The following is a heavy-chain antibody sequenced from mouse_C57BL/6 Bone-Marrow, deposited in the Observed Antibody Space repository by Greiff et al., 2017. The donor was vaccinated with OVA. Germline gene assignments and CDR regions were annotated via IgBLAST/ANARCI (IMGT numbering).Heavy chain of an antibody. CDR3: ARQLTGGY. V-gene: IGHV5-6*01. Sequence: EVMLVESGGDLVKPGGSLKLSCAASGFTFSSYGMSWVRQTPDKRLEWVATISSGGSYTYYPASVKGRFTISRDNAKNTLYLQMSSRKSEDTAMYYCARQLTGGYWGQGTSVTVSS. CDR2: ISSGGSYT. J-gene: IGHJ4*01. CDR1: GFTFSSYG.